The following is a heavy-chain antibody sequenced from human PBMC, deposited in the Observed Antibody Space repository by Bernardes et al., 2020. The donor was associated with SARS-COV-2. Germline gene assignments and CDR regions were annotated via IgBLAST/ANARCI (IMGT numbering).Heavy chain of an antibody. CDR2: ISAYDGDT. CDR1: GYTFTSYG. CDR3: ARDAFGRSRPYYYGMDV. Sequence: ASVKVSCKASGYTFTSYGFSWVRQAPGQGLEWMGWISAYDGDTHYPQKFQGRVTMTTDTSTNTAYMELRSLRSDDTAAYYCARDAFGRSRPYYYGMDVWGQGTTFTVSS. D-gene: IGHD3-10*01. J-gene: IGHJ6*02. V-gene: IGHV1-18*01.